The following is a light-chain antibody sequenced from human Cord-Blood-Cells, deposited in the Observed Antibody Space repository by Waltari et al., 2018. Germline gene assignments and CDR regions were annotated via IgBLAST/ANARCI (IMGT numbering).Light chain of an antibody. J-gene: IGLJ3*02. CDR3: QSYDSSLSGSV. CDR1: TSHIGAGYD. CDR2: GNS. V-gene: IGLV1-40*01. Sequence: QSVLTQPPSVSGAPGQRVTTSCTGSTSHIGAGYDLHWYQQLPGTAPKLLIYGNSNRPSGVPDRFSGSKSGTSASLAITGLQAEDEADYYCQSYDSSLSGSVFGGGTKLTVL.